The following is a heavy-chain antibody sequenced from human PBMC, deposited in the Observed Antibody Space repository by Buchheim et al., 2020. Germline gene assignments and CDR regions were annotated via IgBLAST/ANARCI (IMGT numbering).Heavy chain of an antibody. Sequence: EVQVVESGGGLVQPGGSLRLSCAASGFTFSNYEMNWVRQAPGKGLEWVSYISSSGSTIYHADSVQGRFTISRDNARNSLYLQMNSLGGEDTAVYYCVRGVWDSNGYFHYWGQGTL. V-gene: IGHV3-48*03. D-gene: IGHD3-22*01. CDR3: VRGVWDSNGYFHY. J-gene: IGHJ4*02. CDR2: ISSSGSTI. CDR1: GFTFSNYE.